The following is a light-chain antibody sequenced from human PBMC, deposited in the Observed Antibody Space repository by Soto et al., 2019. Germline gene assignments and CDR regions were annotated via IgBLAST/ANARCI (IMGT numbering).Light chain of an antibody. CDR3: QQSYSTPPYT. Sequence: DIQMTQSPSSLSASVGDRVTITCRASQSISSYLNWYQQKPGKAPKLLIYAASSLQSGVPSRFSGSGSGTDFTRTISSLQHEDFETYYCQQSYSTPPYTFGPGTKREIK. V-gene: IGKV1-39*01. J-gene: IGKJ2*01. CDR2: AAS. CDR1: QSISSY.